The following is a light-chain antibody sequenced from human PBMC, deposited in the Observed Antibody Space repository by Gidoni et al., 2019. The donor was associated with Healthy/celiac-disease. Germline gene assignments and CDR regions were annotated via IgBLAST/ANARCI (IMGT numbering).Light chain of an antibody. V-gene: IGKV1-39*01. CDR2: AAS. CDR3: QQSYSTPT. J-gene: IGKJ3*01. Sequence: DIQMTHSPSSLSASVGDRVTITCRASQSISSYLNWYQQKPGKAPKLLIYAASSLQSGVPSRFSGSGSGTDFTRTISSLQPEDFATYYCQQSYSTPTFGPGTKVDIK. CDR1: QSISSY.